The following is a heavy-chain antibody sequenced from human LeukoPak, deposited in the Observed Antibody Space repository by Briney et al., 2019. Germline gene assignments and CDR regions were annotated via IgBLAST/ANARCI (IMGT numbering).Heavy chain of an antibody. J-gene: IGHJ4*02. CDR1: GGSFSGYY. V-gene: IGHV4-34*01. CDR3: ARVNWNEEFDY. D-gene: IGHD1-1*01. CDR2: INHSGST. Sequence: SETLSLTCAVYGGSFSGYYWSWIRKPPGKGLEWIGEINHSGSTNYNPSLKSRVTISVDTSKNQFSLKLSSVTAADTAVYYCARVNWNEEFDYWGQGTLVTVSS.